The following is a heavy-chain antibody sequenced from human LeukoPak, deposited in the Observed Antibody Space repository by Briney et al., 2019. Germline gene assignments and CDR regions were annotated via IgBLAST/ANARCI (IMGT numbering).Heavy chain of an antibody. V-gene: IGHV3-74*01. J-gene: IGHJ2*01. D-gene: IGHD5-24*01. Sequence: GGSLRLSCAASGFIFSSYWMRWVRQAPGKGLVWVARINSDGSSTSYAESVKGRFTISRDNAKNTLYLQMNSLRAEDTAVYYCARRFSRDGYNYPNSKEYWYFDLWGRGTLVTVSS. CDR2: INSDGSST. CDR3: ARRFSRDGYNYPNSKEYWYFDL. CDR1: GFIFSSYW.